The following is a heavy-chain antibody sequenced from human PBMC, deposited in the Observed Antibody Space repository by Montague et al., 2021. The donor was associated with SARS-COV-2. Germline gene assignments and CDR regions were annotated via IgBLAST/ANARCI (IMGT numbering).Heavy chain of an antibody. J-gene: IGHJ4*02. CDR3: ARQNHGRGWYEISFDY. V-gene: IGHV4-39*01. D-gene: IGHD6-19*01. CDR2: ISFSWST. Sequence: SETLSLTCTVSGGSITSTNYYGAWIRQPPGKGLEWIGSISFSWSTYHNPSLKSRVTMSVDTSMNQFSLRLSTVTAADTALYYCARQNHGRGWYEISFDYWGQGTLVTVSS. CDR1: GGSITSTNYY.